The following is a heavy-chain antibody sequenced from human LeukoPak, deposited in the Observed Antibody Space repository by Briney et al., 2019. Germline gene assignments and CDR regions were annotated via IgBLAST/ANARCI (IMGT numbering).Heavy chain of an antibody. V-gene: IGHV3-43*01. CDR2: ISWDGGST. J-gene: IGHJ4*02. D-gene: IGHD6-13*01. Sequence: GGSLRLSCAASGFTFDDYTMHWVRQAPGKGLEWVSLISWDGGSTYYADSVKGRFTISRDNSKNTLYLQMNSLRAEDTAVYYCFLSSWYSTDYWGQGTLVTVSS. CDR1: GFTFDDYT. CDR3: FLSSWYSTDY.